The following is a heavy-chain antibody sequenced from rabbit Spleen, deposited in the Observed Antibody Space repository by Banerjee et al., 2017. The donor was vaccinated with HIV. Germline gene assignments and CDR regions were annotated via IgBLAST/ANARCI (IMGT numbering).Heavy chain of an antibody. Sequence: QSLEESGGDLVKPGASLTLTCTASGVSFSFNSYMCWVRQGPGKGLEWIGYIDPIFGTTNYATWVNGRFTISSDNAQNTVILQLNSLTVADTATYFCARDSAGREDFNLWGPGTLVTVS. CDR3: ARDSAGREDFNL. CDR1: GVSFSFNSY. CDR2: IDPIFGTT. D-gene: IGHD4-2*01. J-gene: IGHJ4*01. V-gene: IGHV1S40*01.